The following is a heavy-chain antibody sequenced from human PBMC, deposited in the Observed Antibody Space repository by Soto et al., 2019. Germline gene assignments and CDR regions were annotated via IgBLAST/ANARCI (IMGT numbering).Heavy chain of an antibody. Sequence: SETLSLTCSVSGASIYNGGYFWSWIRQSPGKGLEWIGHIHNSGSPYNNPSLKSRITINPDTSNNQFSLHLNSVTPDDTAVYYCARLIGNSWLDSWGQGTLVTVSS. CDR2: IHNSGSP. V-gene: IGHV4-30-4*01. CDR3: ARLIGNSWLDS. D-gene: IGHD3-16*01. J-gene: IGHJ5*01. CDR1: GASIYNGGYF.